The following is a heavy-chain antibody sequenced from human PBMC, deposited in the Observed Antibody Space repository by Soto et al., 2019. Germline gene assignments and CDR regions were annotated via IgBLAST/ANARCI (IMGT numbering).Heavy chain of an antibody. D-gene: IGHD1-1*01. CDR2: INHSGST. V-gene: IGHV4-34*01. Sequence: SDTLSLTCAVYDGSFSTYYWSWIRQPPGKGLEWIGEINHSGSTNYNPSLKSRVTISVDTSKNQFSLKVNSVTAADTAVYYCARAQLEPPYADDYWGQGIQDTVSS. J-gene: IGHJ4*02. CDR3: ARAQLEPPYADDY. CDR1: DGSFSTYY.